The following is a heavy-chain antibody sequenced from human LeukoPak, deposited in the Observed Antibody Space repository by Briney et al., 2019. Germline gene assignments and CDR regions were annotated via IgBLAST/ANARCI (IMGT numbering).Heavy chain of an antibody. CDR1: GFTFGSHW. D-gene: IGHD6-13*01. J-gene: IGHJ6*02. CDR2: ISWNSGSI. Sequence: PGGSLRLSCTASGFTFGSHWMIWVRQAPGKGLEWVSGISWNSGSIGYADSVKGRFTISRDNAKNSLYLQMNSLRAEDTALYYCAKDIEGIAAAGLDVWGQGTTVTVSS. V-gene: IGHV3-9*01. CDR3: AKDIEGIAAAGLDV.